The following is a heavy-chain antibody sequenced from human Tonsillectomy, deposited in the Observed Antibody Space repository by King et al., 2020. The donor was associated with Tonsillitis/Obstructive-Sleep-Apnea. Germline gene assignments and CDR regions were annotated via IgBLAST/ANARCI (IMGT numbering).Heavy chain of an antibody. D-gene: IGHD2-21*02. J-gene: IGHJ3*02. CDR2: IYPGDSDT. Sequence: QLVQSGAEVKKPGESLKIYCKGSGYIFTSYWIGWVRQMPGKGLEWMGIIYPGDSDTRYSPSFQGQVTISADKSISTAYLQWNSLKATDTAMYYCATPRPGVTDPYFAFDIWGQGTMVTVSS. CDR1: GYIFTSYW. CDR3: ATPRPGVTDPYFAFDI. V-gene: IGHV5-51*01.